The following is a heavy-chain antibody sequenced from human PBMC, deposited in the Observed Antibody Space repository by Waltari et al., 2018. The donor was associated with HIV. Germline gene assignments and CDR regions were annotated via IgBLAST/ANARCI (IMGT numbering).Heavy chain of an antibody. CDR1: GFTFSDYG. CDR2: ISYDGRNK. CDR3: AKEDFEYGSSSHLGY. J-gene: IGHJ4*02. Sequence: QVPLLESGRGLVQPGRSLRLSCEVSGFTFSDYGFHWVRQAPGRGLEWVALISYDGRNKYYAESVKGRFTLSRDNAKNTLFLQMNSLRAEDTAVYYCAKEDFEYGSSSHLGYWGQGTLVTVSS. D-gene: IGHD6-6*01. V-gene: IGHV3-30*18.